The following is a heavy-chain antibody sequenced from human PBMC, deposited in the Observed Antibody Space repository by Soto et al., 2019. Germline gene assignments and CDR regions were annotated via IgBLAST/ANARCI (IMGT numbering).Heavy chain of an antibody. V-gene: IGHV1-46*01. Sequence: ASVKVSCKASGYTFTGYYMHWVRQAPGQGXEWMGIINPSGGSTSYAQKFQGRVTMTRDTSTSTVYMELSSLRSEDTAVYYCARCPAHTIFGVVISYYFDYWGQGTLVTVSS. J-gene: IGHJ4*02. CDR1: GYTFTGYY. D-gene: IGHD3-3*01. CDR3: ARCPAHTIFGVVISYYFDY. CDR2: INPSGGST.